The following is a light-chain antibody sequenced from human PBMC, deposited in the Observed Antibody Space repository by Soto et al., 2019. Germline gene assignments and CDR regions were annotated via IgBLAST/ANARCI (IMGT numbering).Light chain of an antibody. CDR1: QSIGTY. V-gene: IGKV1-8*01. J-gene: IGKJ4*01. CDR3: QQYYIYPPT. CDR2: AAS. Sequence: AIRKTQSSSSFSASTRDKVTNTCRARQSIGTYLAWYQQIPGRAPKLLIFAASTLQRGVPSRFSGSGSGTDFTLTISCLQSEDFATYYCQQYYIYPPTFGGGTKVDIK.